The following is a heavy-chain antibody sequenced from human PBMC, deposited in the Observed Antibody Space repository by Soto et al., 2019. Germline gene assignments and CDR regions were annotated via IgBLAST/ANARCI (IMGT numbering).Heavy chain of an antibody. CDR2: ISTYNGNT. D-gene: IGHD7-27*01. J-gene: IGHJ6*02. Sequence: QVQLLQSGAEVKKPGASVKVSCKASGYKFTTYGITWVRQAPGQGLEWLGGISTYNGNTDYAQNLQDRVTMTTETSTSTAYVEVRSLTSDDTAVYFCARGLGTNGLDVLGQVTTVTVS. CDR1: GYKFTTYG. CDR3: ARGLGTNGLDV. V-gene: IGHV1-18*04.